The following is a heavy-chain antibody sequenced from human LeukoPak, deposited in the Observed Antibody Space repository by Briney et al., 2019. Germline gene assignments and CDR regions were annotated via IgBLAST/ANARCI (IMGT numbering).Heavy chain of an antibody. CDR3: ARAASAWSIDY. D-gene: IGHD3-16*01. CDR1: GFTFSSYS. J-gene: IGHJ4*02. CDR2: IVTDGSTT. V-gene: IGHV3-74*01. Sequence: PGGSLRLSCAASGFTFSSYSMNWVRQAPGKGLVWVSRIVTDGSTTNYADSVKGRFTISRDNAKNTLYLQMNSLRADDTAVYYCARAASAWSIDYWGQGSLVTVSS.